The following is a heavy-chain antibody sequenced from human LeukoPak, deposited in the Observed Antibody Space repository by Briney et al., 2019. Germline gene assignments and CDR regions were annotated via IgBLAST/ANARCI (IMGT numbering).Heavy chain of an antibody. Sequence: GGSLRLSCAASGFTFSSYAMSWVRQASGKGLEWVSAISGSGGSTYYADSVKGRFTISRDNSKNTLYLQMNSLRAEDTAAYYCAKRRIAAAGSFDYWGQGTLVTVSS. D-gene: IGHD6-13*01. CDR1: GFTFSSYA. V-gene: IGHV3-23*01. J-gene: IGHJ4*02. CDR3: AKRRIAAAGSFDY. CDR2: ISGSGGST.